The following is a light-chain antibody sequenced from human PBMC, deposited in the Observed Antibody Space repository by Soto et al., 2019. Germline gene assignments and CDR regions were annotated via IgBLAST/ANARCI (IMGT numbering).Light chain of an antibody. J-gene: IGKJ5*01. V-gene: IGKV1-39*01. CDR3: QQSYSTPIT. CDR1: QSISSY. Sequence: DIQMTQSPSSLSASVGVRVTITCRASQSISSYLNWYQQKPGKAPKLLISAASGLQSGVPSRFSGSGSGTDFTLTISSLQPEDFATYYCQQSYSTPITFGQGTRLEIK. CDR2: AAS.